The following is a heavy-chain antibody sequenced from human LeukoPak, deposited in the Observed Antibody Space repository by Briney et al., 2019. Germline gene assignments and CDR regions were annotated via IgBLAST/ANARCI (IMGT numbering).Heavy chain of an antibody. CDR2: ITYDGGSI. Sequence: GGSLRLSCAASGFTFDDYTMHWVRQTPGKGLEWVSLITYDGGSIFYADSVKGRFTISRDNRKKSLYLQMNSLRIEDTALYYCATERQKYFDYWGQGTMVTVSS. CDR3: ATERQKYFDY. CDR1: GFTFDDYT. J-gene: IGHJ4*02. V-gene: IGHV3-43*01.